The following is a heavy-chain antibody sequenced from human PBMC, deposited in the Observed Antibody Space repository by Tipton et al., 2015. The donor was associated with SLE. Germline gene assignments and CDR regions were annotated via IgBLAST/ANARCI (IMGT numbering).Heavy chain of an antibody. CDR3: AKDGYCSGGSCYPAKLYYYYMDV. D-gene: IGHD2-15*01. Sequence: LSLTCAASGFSLSDSYMTWIRQAPGKGLQWVSYIGGSGPYINYADSVKGRFTISRDNSKNTLYLQMNSLRAEDTAVYYCAKDGYCSGGSCYPAKLYYYYMDVWGKGTTVTVSS. CDR2: IGGSGPYI. J-gene: IGHJ6*03. CDR1: GFSLSDSY. V-gene: IGHV3-11*06.